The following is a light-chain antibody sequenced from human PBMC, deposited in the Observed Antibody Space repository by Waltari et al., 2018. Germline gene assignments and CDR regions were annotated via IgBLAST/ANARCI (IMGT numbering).Light chain of an antibody. J-gene: IGLJ3*02. CDR3: CSYGGYNTPWV. CDR1: SSDVGHYNI. CDR2: ETT. V-gene: IGLV2-23*01. Sequence: QSALTQPASVSGSPGQSIPISCTGTSSDVGHYNIFSWYQQHPGQAPKLIIDETTKRPSGVSNRFSGSKSGNTASLAVSGLQTEDEAEYYCCSYGGYNTPWVFGGGTKLTVL.